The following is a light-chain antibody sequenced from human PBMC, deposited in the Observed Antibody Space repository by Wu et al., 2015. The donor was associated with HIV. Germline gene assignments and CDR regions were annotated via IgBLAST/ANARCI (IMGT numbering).Light chain of an antibody. CDR1: QRIRNF. CDR3: QQSSSWPLT. J-gene: IGKJ5*01. V-gene: IGKV3-11*01. CDR2: GAS. Sequence: EIVLSQSPATLSLSPGERASLSCRASQRIRNFLAWYQQKPGLASRLLISGASNRATGIPARFSGSGSGTDFTLTISSLEPEDFATYYCQQSSSWPLTFGQGTQLDIK.